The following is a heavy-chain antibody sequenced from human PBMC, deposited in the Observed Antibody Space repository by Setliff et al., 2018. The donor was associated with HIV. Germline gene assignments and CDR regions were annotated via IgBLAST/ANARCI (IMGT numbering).Heavy chain of an antibody. CDR2: ISSSSSYI. CDR1: GFTFSNYT. D-gene: IGHD6-19*01. Sequence: PGGSLRLSCAASGFTFSNYTMNWVRQAPGKGLEWVSSISSSSSYIYYANSVKGRFTISRDNAKNSLYLQMSSLRAEDTAVYYCARDHEDSGWYVESVDYWGQGTLVTVSS. J-gene: IGHJ4*02. V-gene: IGHV3-21*01. CDR3: ARDHEDSGWYVESVDY.